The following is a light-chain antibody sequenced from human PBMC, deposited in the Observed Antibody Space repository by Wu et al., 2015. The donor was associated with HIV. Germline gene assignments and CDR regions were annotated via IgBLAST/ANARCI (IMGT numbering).Light chain of an antibody. CDR1: QSVSSN. CDR2: GAS. CDR3: QQYNNWPPWT. Sequence: EIVMTQSPATLSVSPGERATLSCRASQSVSSNLAWYQQKPGQAPRLLIYGASIRATGIPARFSGSGSGTEFTLTISILQSEDFAVYYCQQYNNWPPWTFVRRT. J-gene: IGKJ1*01. V-gene: IGKV3D-15*03.